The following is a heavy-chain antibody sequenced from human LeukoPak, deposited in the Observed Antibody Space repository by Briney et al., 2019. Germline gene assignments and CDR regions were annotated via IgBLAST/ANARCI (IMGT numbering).Heavy chain of an antibody. V-gene: IGHV7-4-1*02. CDR3: ARQRSRTGTTFGWFDP. J-gene: IGHJ5*02. D-gene: IGHD1-7*01. CDR2: INTNTGNP. Sequence: ASAKVSCKASGYTFISYAMNWVRQAPGQGLEWMGWINTNTGNPTYAQGFTGRFVFSLDTSVSTAYLQISSLKAEDTAVYYCARQRSRTGTTFGWFDPWGQGTLVTVSS. CDR1: GYTFISYA.